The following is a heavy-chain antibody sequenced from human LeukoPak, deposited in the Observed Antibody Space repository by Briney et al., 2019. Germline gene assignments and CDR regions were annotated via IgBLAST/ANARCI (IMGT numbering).Heavy chain of an antibody. CDR2: IYYSGTT. Sequence: SETLSLTCTVSGGSISSSSYYWGWIRQPPGKGLEWIGSIYYSGTTKYNPSLKSRVTISVDNSNNEFSLRLSSVTAADTALYYCARGTLYSGWSYYFDSWGQGTLVTVSS. D-gene: IGHD6-19*01. J-gene: IGHJ4*02. V-gene: IGHV4-39*07. CDR1: GGSISSSSYY. CDR3: ARGTLYSGWSYYFDS.